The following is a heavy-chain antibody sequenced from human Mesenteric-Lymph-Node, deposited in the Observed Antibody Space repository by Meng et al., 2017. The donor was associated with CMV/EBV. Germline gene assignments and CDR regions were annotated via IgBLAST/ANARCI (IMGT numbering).Heavy chain of an antibody. CDR2: IYCSGST. D-gene: IGHD1-1*01. CDR3: AKLVESGTNA. J-gene: IGHJ5*02. V-gene: IGHV4-31*03. CDR1: GGFSSSGSFC. Sequence: LACSVSGGFSSSGSFCWSWIRHLPGKGLEWIGYIYCSGSTSYNPSLRSRVMMSVDTSKNQFSLRLTSIAAADAAVFYYAKLVESGTNAWGQGTLVTVSS.